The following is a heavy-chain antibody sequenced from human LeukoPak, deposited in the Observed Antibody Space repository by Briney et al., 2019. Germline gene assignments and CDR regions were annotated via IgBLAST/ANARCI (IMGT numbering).Heavy chain of an antibody. CDR2: ISGDGRNI. CDR3: TRDLMDYDVSTGLHHYYMDV. V-gene: IGHV3-74*01. D-gene: IGHD3-9*01. Sequence: GGSLRLSCVASGFTFSSYWMHWVRQDPRKGLVWVSRISGDGRNISYADSVRGRFTISRDNAKNTLYLQMNTLRVEDTAVYYCTRDLMDYDVSTGLHHYYMDVWGQGTTVTVSS. J-gene: IGHJ6*02. CDR1: GFTFSSYW.